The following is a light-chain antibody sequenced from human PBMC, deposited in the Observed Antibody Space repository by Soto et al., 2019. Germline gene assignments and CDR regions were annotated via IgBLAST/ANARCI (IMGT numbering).Light chain of an antibody. J-gene: IGKJ4*01. CDR1: QDISNY. CDR3: QQYDNLPLT. CDR2: DAS. V-gene: IGKV1-33*01. Sequence: DIQMTQSPSSLSASVGDRVTITCQASQDISNYLNWYQQKPGKAPKLLIYDASNLETGVPSRFSESGSGTDFTFTISSLQPEDIATYYCQQYDNLPLTFGGGPKVEIK.